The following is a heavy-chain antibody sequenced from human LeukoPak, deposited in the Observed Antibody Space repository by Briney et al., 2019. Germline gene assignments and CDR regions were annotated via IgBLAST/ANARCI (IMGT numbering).Heavy chain of an antibody. V-gene: IGHV4-59*08. CDR2: IYYSGST. CDR3: ARLYYDSSGYSPDAFDI. J-gene: IGHJ3*02. D-gene: IGHD3-22*01. Sequence: SETLSLTCTVSGGSISSYYWSWIRQPPGKGLEWIGYIYYSGSTNYNPSLKSRATISADTSKNQFSLKLSSVTAADTAVYYCARLYYDSSGYSPDAFDIWGQGTMVTVSS. CDR1: GGSISSYY.